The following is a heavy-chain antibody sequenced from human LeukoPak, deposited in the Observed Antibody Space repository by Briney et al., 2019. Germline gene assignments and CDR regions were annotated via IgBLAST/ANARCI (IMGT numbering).Heavy chain of an antibody. CDR1: GGSISSSSYH. CDR2: ISYSGTT. D-gene: IGHD3-10*01. Sequence: SETLSLTCTVSGGSISSSSYHWGWVRQPPGKGLEWIGSISYSGTTYYNPSLNSRVTIFEDTSKNQFSLRLSSVTAADTAVYYCVRHVSSSSGYHFDYWGQGTLVTVSS. V-gene: IGHV4-39*01. CDR3: VRHVSSSSGYHFDY. J-gene: IGHJ4*02.